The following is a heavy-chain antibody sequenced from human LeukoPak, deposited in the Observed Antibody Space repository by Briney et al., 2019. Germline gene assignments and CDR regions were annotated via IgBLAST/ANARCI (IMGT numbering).Heavy chain of an antibody. D-gene: IGHD2-2*01. V-gene: IGHV1-2*02. Sequence: ASVKVSCKASGGTFTGYYMHWVRQAPGQGLEWMGWINPSSGGTNYAQKFQGRVTMTRDTSISTAYMELNRLRSDDTAVYYCARDVGEYCSSTSCYASDKWGQGTLVTVSS. CDR1: GGTFTGYY. CDR2: INPSSGGT. J-gene: IGHJ4*02. CDR3: ARDVGEYCSSTSCYASDK.